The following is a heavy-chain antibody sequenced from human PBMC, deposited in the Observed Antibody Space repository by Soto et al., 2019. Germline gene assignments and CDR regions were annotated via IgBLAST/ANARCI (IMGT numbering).Heavy chain of an antibody. CDR2: ISYDGNNK. V-gene: IGHV3-30-3*01. Sequence: GGSLRLSCAASGFPFSRFSMHWVRQAPGKGLAWVAVISYDGNNKHFAESVKGRFSISRDDSKNTVYLEMNNLRGDDSAVYYCARDHGMFLSYYYYGMDVWGQGTTVTVSS. CDR1: GFPFSRFS. CDR3: ARDHGMFLSYYYYGMDV. J-gene: IGHJ6*02. D-gene: IGHD3-10*02.